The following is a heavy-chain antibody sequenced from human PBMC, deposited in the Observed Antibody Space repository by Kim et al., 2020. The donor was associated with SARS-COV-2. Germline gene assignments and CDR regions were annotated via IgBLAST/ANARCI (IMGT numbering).Heavy chain of an antibody. Sequence: GGSLRLSCAASGFTFSSYWIYWVRQPPGKGLVWVSHINEGGTTTTYADSVKGRFTISRDNAKNMVYLQMNSLRVEDTAVYYCARIPLNSGSAGDWGQGTLVTVSS. V-gene: IGHV3-74*01. CDR3: ARIPLNSGSAGD. CDR1: GFTFSSYW. CDR2: INEGGTTT. D-gene: IGHD1-26*01. J-gene: IGHJ4*02.